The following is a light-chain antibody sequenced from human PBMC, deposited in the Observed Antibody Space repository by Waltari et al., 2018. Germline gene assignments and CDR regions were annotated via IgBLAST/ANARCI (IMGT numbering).Light chain of an antibody. CDR2: ASS. J-gene: IGKJ4*01. Sequence: DIQMTQSPSSLSASVGDRVTITCRASQSISTSVNWYQQKTGKAPRLLVYASSGLQSGVPSKFSGGGFGTNFTLTITSQETEDFATYYCQQSYDNPLTFGGGTRVESK. V-gene: IGKV1-39*01. CDR1: QSISTS. CDR3: QQSYDNPLT.